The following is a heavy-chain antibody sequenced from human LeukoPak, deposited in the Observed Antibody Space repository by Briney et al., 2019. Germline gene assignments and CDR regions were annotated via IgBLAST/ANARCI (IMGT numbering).Heavy chain of an antibody. CDR3: AKDGGYSYGFEFDY. Sequence: GGSLRLFCAASGFTFSSYAMSWVRQAPGKGLEWVSAISGSGGSTYYADSVKGRFTISRDNSKNTLYLQMNSLRAEDTAVYYCAKDGGYSYGFEFDYWGQGTLVTVSS. CDR2: ISGSGGST. V-gene: IGHV3-23*01. D-gene: IGHD5-18*01. CDR1: GFTFSSYA. J-gene: IGHJ4*02.